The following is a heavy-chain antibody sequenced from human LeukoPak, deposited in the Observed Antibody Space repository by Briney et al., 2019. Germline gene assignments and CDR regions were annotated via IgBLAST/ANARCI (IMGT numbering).Heavy chain of an antibody. J-gene: IGHJ5*02. CDR1: GFTFSSYA. Sequence: PGGSLRLSCAASGFTFSSYAMSWVRQAPGKGLEWVSAISGSGGSTYYADSVKGRFTISRDNSKNTLYLQMNSLRAEDTAVYCCAKDITIFGVVENWFDPWGQGTLVTVSS. D-gene: IGHD3-3*01. V-gene: IGHV3-23*01. CDR2: ISGSGGST. CDR3: AKDITIFGVVENWFDP.